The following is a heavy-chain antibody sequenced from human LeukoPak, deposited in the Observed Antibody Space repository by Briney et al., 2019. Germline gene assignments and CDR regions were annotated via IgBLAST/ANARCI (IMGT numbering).Heavy chain of an antibody. CDR1: AGSFSGYY. V-gene: IGHV4-34*01. CDR2: INHSGST. D-gene: IGHD3-22*01. Sequence: PSETLSLTCAVYAGSFSGYYWSWIRQPPGKGLEWIGEINHSGSTNYNPSLKSRVTISVDTSKNQFSLKLSSVTAADTAVYYCARGSVDYYDSSGYYYGWFDPWGQGTLVTVCS. J-gene: IGHJ5*02. CDR3: ARGSVDYYDSSGYYYGWFDP.